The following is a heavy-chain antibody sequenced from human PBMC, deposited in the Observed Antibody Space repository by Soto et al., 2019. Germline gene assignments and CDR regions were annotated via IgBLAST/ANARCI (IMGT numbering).Heavy chain of an antibody. CDR2: ITSKPDNYAT. Sequence: GSLRLSCAASGFSFSGSTMHWVRQASGKGLEWVGHITSKPDNYATVYGASVKGRFSISRDDSMNTAFLQMNSLKSEDTAVYYCTRSYENNAYYFDHWGQGTLVTVSS. CDR3: TRSYENNAYYFDH. CDR1: GFSFSGST. D-gene: IGHD3-16*01. J-gene: IGHJ1*01. V-gene: IGHV3-73*01.